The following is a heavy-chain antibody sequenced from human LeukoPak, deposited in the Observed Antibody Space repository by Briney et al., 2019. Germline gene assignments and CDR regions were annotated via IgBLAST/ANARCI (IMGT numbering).Heavy chain of an antibody. CDR2: IIPIFGTA. Sequence: GASVKVSCKASGGTFSSYAISWVRQAPGQGLEWMGGIIPIFGTANYAQKFQGRVTITADESTSTAYMELSSLRSEDTAVYYCASSPDCGGDCHFDYWGQGTLVTVSS. CDR3: ASSPDCGGDCHFDY. V-gene: IGHV1-69*13. CDR1: GGTFSSYA. D-gene: IGHD2-21*02. J-gene: IGHJ4*02.